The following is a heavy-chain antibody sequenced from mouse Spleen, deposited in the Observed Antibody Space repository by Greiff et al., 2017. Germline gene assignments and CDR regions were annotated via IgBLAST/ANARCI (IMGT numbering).Heavy chain of an antibody. Sequence: EVQVVESGGGLVKPGGSLKLSCAASGFTFSSYYMSWVRQTPGKRLEWVATISSGGGSTYYPDSVKGRVTISRDNAKNTLYLQMSSLNSEDTAVYYCARDRATGGFAYWGQGTTLTVSS. CDR1: GFTFSSYY. V-gene: IGHV5-12-1*01. CDR3: ARDRATGGFAY. CDR2: ISSGGGST. J-gene: IGHJ2*01. D-gene: IGHD3-1*01.